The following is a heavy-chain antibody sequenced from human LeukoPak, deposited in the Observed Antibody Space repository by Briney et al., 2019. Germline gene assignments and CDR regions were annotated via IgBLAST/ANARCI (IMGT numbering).Heavy chain of an antibody. Sequence: GGSLRLSFAASGFTFTTYYMSWVRQAPGKGLEWVANIKQDGSEKNYVDSVKGRFTISRDNAKNSLYLQMNSLRAEDTAVYYCARGGSYFDYWGQGTLVTVSS. CDR1: GFTFTTYY. V-gene: IGHV3-7*01. CDR2: IKQDGSEK. D-gene: IGHD1-26*01. CDR3: ARGGSYFDY. J-gene: IGHJ4*02.